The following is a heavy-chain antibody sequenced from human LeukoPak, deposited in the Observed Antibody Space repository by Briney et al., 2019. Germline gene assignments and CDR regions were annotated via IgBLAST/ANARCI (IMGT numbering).Heavy chain of an antibody. D-gene: IGHD3-10*01. CDR2: INPNSGGT. Sequence: GASVKVSCKASGYTFTGYYMHWVRQAPGQGLEWMGWINPNSGGTNYAQKFQGRVTVTRDTSISTAYMELSRLRSDDTAVYYCAREVVRGVIQWFDPWGQGTLVTVSS. CDR3: AREVVRGVIQWFDP. V-gene: IGHV1-2*02. CDR1: GYTFTGYY. J-gene: IGHJ5*02.